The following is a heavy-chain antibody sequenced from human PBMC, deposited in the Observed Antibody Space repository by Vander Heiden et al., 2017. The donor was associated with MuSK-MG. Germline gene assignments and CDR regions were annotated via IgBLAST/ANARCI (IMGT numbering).Heavy chain of an antibody. V-gene: IGHV3-23*01. D-gene: IGHD3-22*01. J-gene: IGHJ3*02. Sequence: EVPLLESVGGLVQPGASLRLSCAASAVTFSTSATPSVRQTPGKGLEGVSAISVGRHSTYDADSVKGRFTISRDNSKNTLYLQMISLRAEDTAVYYCAKDRSDYYDTSAYYYVGAFDIWGQGTMVTVSS. CDR2: ISVGRHST. CDR3: AKDRSDYYDTSAYYYVGAFDI. CDR1: AVTFSTSA.